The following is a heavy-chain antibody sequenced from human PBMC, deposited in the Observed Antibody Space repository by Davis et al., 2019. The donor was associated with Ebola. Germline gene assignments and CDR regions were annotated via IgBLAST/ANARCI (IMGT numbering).Heavy chain of an antibody. CDR1: GFTVSSNY. CDR2: IYSGDST. CDR3: AGMGARAYYYGMDV. J-gene: IGHJ6*02. Sequence: GGSLRLSCAASGFTVSSNYMSWVRQAPGKGLEWVSVIYSGDSTYYADSVKGRFTISRDNSKNTLYLQMNSLRAEDTAVYYCAGMGARAYYYGMDVWGQGTTVTVSS. V-gene: IGHV3-66*01. D-gene: IGHD1-26*01.